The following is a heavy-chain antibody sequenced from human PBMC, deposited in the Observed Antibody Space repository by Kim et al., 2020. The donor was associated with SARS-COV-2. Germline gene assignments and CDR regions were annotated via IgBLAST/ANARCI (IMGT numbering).Heavy chain of an antibody. Sequence: YNPSLKGRLTISLDKSKNDFSLAVRSVTAADTAVYSCVRGRGMATIPFDLWGQGTLVTVSS. V-gene: IGHV4-61*03. J-gene: IGHJ4*02. CDR3: VRGRGMATIPFDL. D-gene: IGHD5-12*01.